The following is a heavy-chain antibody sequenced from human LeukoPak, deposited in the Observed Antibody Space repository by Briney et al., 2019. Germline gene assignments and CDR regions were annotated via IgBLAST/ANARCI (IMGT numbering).Heavy chain of an antibody. CDR1: GFTFSSYA. CDR2: ISSSGSTI. Sequence: PGGSLRLSCAASGFTFSSYAMSWVRQAPGKGLERVSYISSSGSTIYYADSVKGRFTISRDNAKNSLYLQMNSLRAEDTAVYYCARGGYYYDSSGYPSNIDYWGQGTLVTVSS. V-gene: IGHV3-48*04. D-gene: IGHD3-22*01. CDR3: ARGGYYYDSSGYPSNIDY. J-gene: IGHJ4*02.